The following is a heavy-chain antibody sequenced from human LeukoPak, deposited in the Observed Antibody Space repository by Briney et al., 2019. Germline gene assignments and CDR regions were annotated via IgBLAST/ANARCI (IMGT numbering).Heavy chain of an antibody. CDR1: GFTFSSYG. J-gene: IGHJ4*02. D-gene: IGHD2-15*01. CDR3: ARVNRMVPGYCSGGTCPGDY. V-gene: IGHV3-48*01. Sequence: GGSLRLSCAASGFTFSSYGMSWVRQAPGKGLEWVAYISSSSSNTYYTDSVKGRFTISRDNAKNSLYLQMNSLRAEDTAVYYCARVNRMVPGYCSGGTCPGDYWGQGTLVTVSS. CDR2: ISSSSSNT.